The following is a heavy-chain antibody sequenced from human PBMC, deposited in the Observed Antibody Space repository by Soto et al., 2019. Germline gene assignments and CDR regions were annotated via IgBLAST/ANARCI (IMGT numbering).Heavy chain of an antibody. J-gene: IGHJ6*03. CDR2: IIPIFGTA. CDR3: AKAPVRTDYRYYMDV. V-gene: IGHV1-69*13. Sequence: SVKVSCKASGGTFSSYAISWVRQAPGQGLEWMGGIIPIFGTANYAQKFQGRVTITADESTSTAYMELSSLRSEDTAVYYCAKAPVRTDYRYYMDVWGKGTTVTVSS. CDR1: GGTFSSYA. D-gene: IGHD4-17*01.